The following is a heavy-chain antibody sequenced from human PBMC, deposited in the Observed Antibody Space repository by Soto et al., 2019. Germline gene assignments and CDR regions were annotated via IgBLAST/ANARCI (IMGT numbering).Heavy chain of an antibody. J-gene: IGHJ5*02. V-gene: IGHV4-31*03. Sequence: QVQLQESGPGLVKPSQTLSLTCTVSRGSISSGGYYWSWIRQHPGKGLEWIGYIYYSGSTYYNPSLKSRVTISVDTSKNQFSLKLSSVTAADTAVYYCARSPYYGDYFGWFDPWGQGTLVTVSS. CDR3: ARSPYYGDYFGWFDP. D-gene: IGHD4-17*01. CDR2: IYYSGST. CDR1: RGSISSGGYY.